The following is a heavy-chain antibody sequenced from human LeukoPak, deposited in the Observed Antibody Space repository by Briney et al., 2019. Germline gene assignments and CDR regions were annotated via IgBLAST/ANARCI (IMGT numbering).Heavy chain of an antibody. CDR1: GYTFTGYY. Sequence: ASVKVSCKASGYTFTGYYMHWVRQAPGQGLEWMGWINLNSGGTNYAQKFQGRVTMTRDTSISTAYMELSRLRSDDTAVYYCAREEYSGYERHAFDIWGQGTMVTVSS. D-gene: IGHD5-12*01. CDR2: INLNSGGT. J-gene: IGHJ3*02. V-gene: IGHV1-2*02. CDR3: AREEYSGYERHAFDI.